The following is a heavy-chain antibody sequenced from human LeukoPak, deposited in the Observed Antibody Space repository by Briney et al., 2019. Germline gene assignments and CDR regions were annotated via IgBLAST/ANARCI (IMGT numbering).Heavy chain of an antibody. CDR3: ARASSGSMVRGVYDY. V-gene: IGHV1-18*04. Sequence: ASVKVSCTASGYTFTSYGISWVRQAPGQGLERMGWISAYNGNTNYAQKLQGRVTMTTDTSTGTAYMELRSLRSDDTAVYYCARASSGSMVRGVYDYWGQGTLVTVSS. D-gene: IGHD3-10*01. CDR1: GYTFTSYG. CDR2: ISAYNGNT. J-gene: IGHJ4*02.